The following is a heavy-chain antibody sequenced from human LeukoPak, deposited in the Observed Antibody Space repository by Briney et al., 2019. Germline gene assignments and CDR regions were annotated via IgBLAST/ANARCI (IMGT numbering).Heavy chain of an antibody. V-gene: IGHV1-2*02. CDR3: AREAANMVRGVMGK. J-gene: IGHJ4*02. CDR1: GYTFTAYY. Sequence: ASVKVSCKASGYTFTAYYMHWVRQAPGQGLEWKGWINPNSGGINYEQKFQGRVTMTRDTSISTAYMELSRLTSDDTAVYYCAREAANMVRGVMGKWGQGTLVTVSS. D-gene: IGHD3-10*01. CDR2: INPNSGGI.